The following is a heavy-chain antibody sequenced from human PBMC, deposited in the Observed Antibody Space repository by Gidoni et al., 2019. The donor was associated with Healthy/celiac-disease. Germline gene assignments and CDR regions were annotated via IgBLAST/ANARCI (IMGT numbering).Heavy chain of an antibody. CDR3: AKSGISGGYLAFFDY. D-gene: IGHD1-26*01. CDR2: ISGSGGST. CDR1: GFTFSSYA. J-gene: IGHJ4*02. V-gene: IGHV3-23*01. Sequence: EVQLLESGGGLVQPGGSLRLSCAASGFTFSSYAMGWVRQAPGKGLEWVSSISGSGGSTYYADSVKGRFTISRDNSKNTLYLQMNSLRAEDTAVYYCAKSGISGGYLAFFDYWGQGTLVTVSS.